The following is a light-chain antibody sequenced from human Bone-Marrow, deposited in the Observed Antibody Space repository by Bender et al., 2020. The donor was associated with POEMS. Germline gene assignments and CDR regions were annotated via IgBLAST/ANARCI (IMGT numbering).Light chain of an antibody. CDR1: SSDVGTYNL. Sequence: QSALTQPASVSGSPGQSITISCTGTSSDVGTYNLVSWYQQHPGKAPKFLVYEVSKRPSGVSNRFSGSKSGNTASLTVSGLQAEDEADYYCSSYAGSNTPYVFGTGTRVTVL. CDR3: SSYAGSNTPYV. V-gene: IGLV2-14*02. J-gene: IGLJ1*01. CDR2: EVS.